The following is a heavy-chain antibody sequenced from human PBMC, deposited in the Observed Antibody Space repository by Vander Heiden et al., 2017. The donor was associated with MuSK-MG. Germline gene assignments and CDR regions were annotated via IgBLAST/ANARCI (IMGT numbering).Heavy chain of an antibody. CDR3: ARDTSSWYY. CDR1: GFTFSSYG. Sequence: VQLIESRGGLAQPGGSLILSCASSGFTFSSYGMNGVRQAPGKGLEWVSGISGSGGNTYYAEFVKGRYTISRDNSKNTLYLQMNSLRAEDTAVYYCARDTSSWYYWGPGTLVTVSS. D-gene: IGHD6-13*01. J-gene: IGHJ4*02. CDR2: ISGSGGNT. V-gene: IGHV3-23*01.